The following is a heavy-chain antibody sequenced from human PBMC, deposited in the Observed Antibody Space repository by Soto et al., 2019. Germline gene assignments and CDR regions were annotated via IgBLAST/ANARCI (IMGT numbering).Heavy chain of an antibody. CDR1: GFTFSSYA. V-gene: IGHV3-23*01. CDR2: ISGSGGST. D-gene: IGHD3-9*01. J-gene: IGHJ4*02. CDR3: ARGYDILSHFDY. Sequence: EVQLLESGGGLVQPGGSLRLSCATSGFTFSSYAMSWVRQAPGKGLEWVSPISGSGGSTYYADSVKGRFTISRDNSKNTLDLQMNSLRAEDTAVYYCARGYDILSHFDYWGQGTLVTVSS.